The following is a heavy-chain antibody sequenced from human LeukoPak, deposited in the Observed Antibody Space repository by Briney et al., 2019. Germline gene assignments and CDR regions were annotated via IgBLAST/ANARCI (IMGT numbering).Heavy chain of an antibody. CDR2: IIPIFGTA. J-gene: IGHJ4*02. Sequence: GASVKVSCKASGGTFSSYAISWVRQAPGQGLEWMGGIIPIFGTANYAQKFQGRVTITADESTSTAHMELSSLRSEDTAVYYCARGAAAGNDPNDYWGQGTLVTVSS. CDR1: GGTFSSYA. CDR3: ARGAAAGNDPNDY. D-gene: IGHD6-13*01. V-gene: IGHV1-69*13.